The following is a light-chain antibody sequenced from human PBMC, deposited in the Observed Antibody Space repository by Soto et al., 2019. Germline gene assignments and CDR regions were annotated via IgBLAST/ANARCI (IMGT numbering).Light chain of an antibody. J-gene: IGKJ1*01. CDR2: GAS. V-gene: IGKV3-15*01. Sequence: DIAMTQSPATLSVSPGEGATLSCKSSQSVGSYLAWYQQKPGQGPRLLIYGASTRATGIPARFSGSGSGAEFTRTLSSLQSEEFAVYYCQHYNNWPPAWTLGQGTKVDIK. CDR3: QHYNNWPPAWT. CDR1: QSVGSY.